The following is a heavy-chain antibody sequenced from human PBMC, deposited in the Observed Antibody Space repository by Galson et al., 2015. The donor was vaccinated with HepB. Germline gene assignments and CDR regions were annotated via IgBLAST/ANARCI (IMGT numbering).Heavy chain of an antibody. CDR3: SREKLIADRSNNYYYMDV. CDR2: IRSKPYGATT. V-gene: IGHV3-49*03. Sequence: SLRLSCAASEFTFGDYAKSWFRQAPGKGLEWVGFIRSKPYGATTEYAASVKGRFTISRDDSKSNAYLQMNSLKTEDTAVYYCSREKLIADRSNNYYYMDVWGKGTTVTVSS. J-gene: IGHJ6*03. CDR1: EFTFGDYA. D-gene: IGHD6-6*01.